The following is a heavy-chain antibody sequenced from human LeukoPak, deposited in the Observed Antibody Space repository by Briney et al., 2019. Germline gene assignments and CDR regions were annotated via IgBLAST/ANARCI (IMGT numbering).Heavy chain of an antibody. CDR1: GFTFGDYA. J-gene: IGHJ4*02. CDR3: ASGATVGDY. CDR2: IRSKAYGGTT. Sequence: PGGSLRLSCTASGFTFGDYAMSWFRQAPGKGLEWVGFIRSKAYGGTTEYAASVKGRFTISRDDSKSIAYLQMNSLRAEDTAVYYCASGATVGDYWGQGTLVTVSS. V-gene: IGHV3-49*03. D-gene: IGHD1-26*01.